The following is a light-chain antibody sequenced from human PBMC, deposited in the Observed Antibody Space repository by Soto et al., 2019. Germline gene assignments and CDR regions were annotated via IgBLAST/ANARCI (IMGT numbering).Light chain of an antibody. J-gene: IGKJ5*01. CDR3: QHYNNWPPIT. V-gene: IGKV3-15*01. Sequence: EIVMTQSPATLSVSPGERATLSCRASQSVTSNLAWYQQKPGQAPRLLIYGASTRATGIPARLSGSGSGTEFTLAISSLQSEDFAVYYCQHYNNWPPITFGQGTRLEIK. CDR1: QSVTSN. CDR2: GAS.